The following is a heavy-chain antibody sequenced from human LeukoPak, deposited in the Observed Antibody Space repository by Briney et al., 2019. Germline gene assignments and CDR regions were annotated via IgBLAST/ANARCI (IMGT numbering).Heavy chain of an antibody. CDR1: GGSISSGGYY. D-gene: IGHD5-18*01. CDR3: ARGFRTAMRYNWFDP. V-gene: IGHV4-39*07. CDR2: INHSGST. Sequence: SETLSLTCTVSGGSISSGGYYWSWIRQPPGKGLEWIGEINHSGSTKYNPSLKSRVTISVDTSKNQFSLKLSSVTAADTAVYYCARGFRTAMRYNWFDPWGQGTLVTVSS. J-gene: IGHJ5*02.